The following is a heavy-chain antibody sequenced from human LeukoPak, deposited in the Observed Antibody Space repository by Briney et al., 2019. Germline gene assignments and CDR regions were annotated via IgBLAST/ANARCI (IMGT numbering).Heavy chain of an antibody. CDR2: INTDGSST. CDR3: ARDLGAYYDSSDNWFDP. V-gene: IGHV3-74*01. Sequence: GGSLRLSCAASGFTFSSYGMHWVRQAPGKGLVWVSRINTDGSSTSYADSVKGRFTISRDNAKNTLYLQMNSLRAEDTALYYCARDLGAYYDSSDNWFDPWGQGNLVTVSS. CDR1: GFTFSSYG. J-gene: IGHJ5*02. D-gene: IGHD3-22*01.